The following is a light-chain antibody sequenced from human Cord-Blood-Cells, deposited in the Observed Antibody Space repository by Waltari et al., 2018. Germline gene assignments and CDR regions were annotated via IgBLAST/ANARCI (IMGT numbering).Light chain of an antibody. V-gene: IGLV1-47*01. J-gene: IGLJ2*01. Sequence: QSVLTQPPSASGTPGQRVTISCSGSSSNIGSNYVSWYQQLPGTAPKLLIYRNNQRPSGVPDRFSGSKSGTSASLAISGLRSGDEAYYYCAAWDDSLSGVVFGGGSKLTVL. CDR2: RNN. CDR3: AAWDDSLSGVV. CDR1: SSNIGSNY.